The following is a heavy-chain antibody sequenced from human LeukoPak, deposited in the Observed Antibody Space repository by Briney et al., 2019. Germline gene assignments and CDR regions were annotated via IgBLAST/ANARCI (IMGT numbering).Heavy chain of an antibody. D-gene: IGHD3-22*01. CDR3: ARGYYYDGSGYFDY. Sequence: PSETLSLTCAASGGSFSGYYLRWVRQPPGQGLEWIGEINHNGSTNNNPSLKSRVTISVDPSKNQCPLNLNPVTAAHTAVYYCARGYYYDGSGYFDYWGQGSLLTVSS. V-gene: IGHV4-34*01. J-gene: IGHJ4*02. CDR2: INHNGST. CDR1: GGSFSGYY.